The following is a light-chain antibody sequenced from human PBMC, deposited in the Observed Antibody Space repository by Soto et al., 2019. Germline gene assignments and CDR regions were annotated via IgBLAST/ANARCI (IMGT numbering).Light chain of an antibody. CDR1: SSGVGGYNY. CDR2: DVS. Sequence: QSALTQPASVSGSPGQSITTSCTGTSSGVGGYNYVSWYQQHPGKAPKLMIYDVSNRPSGVSNRFSGSKSGNTASLTISELQAEDEADYYCSSYTSSSTLEVFGTGTKVTVL. CDR3: SSYTSSSTLEV. V-gene: IGLV2-14*01. J-gene: IGLJ1*01.